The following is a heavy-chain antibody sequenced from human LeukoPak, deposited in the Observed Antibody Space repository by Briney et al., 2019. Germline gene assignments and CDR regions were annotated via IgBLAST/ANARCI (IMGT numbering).Heavy chain of an antibody. CDR3: ARGTVVTDF. CDR2: ISYDGSNK. CDR1: GFTFSSYA. D-gene: IGHD4-23*01. V-gene: IGHV3-30-3*01. J-gene: IGHJ4*02. Sequence: GRSLRLSCAASGFTFSSYAMHWVRQAPGKGLEWVAVISYDGSNKYYADSVKGRFTISRDNSKNTLYLQMNSLRAEDTAVYYCARGTVVTDFWGQGTLVTVSS.